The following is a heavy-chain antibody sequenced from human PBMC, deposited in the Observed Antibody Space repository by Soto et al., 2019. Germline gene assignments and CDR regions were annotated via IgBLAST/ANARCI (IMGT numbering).Heavy chain of an antibody. J-gene: IGHJ6*02. V-gene: IGHV1-2*04. CDR2: INPSSGGT. D-gene: IGHD2-2*01. CDR1: GYTFTGYY. CDR3: ARGYCSSTSCPETYYYGMDV. Sequence: ASVKVSCKASGYTFTGYYMHWVRQAPGQGLEWMGWINPSSGGTNYAQKFQGWVTMTRDTSISTAYMELSRLRSDDTAVYYCARGYCSSTSCPETYYYGMDVWGQGTTVTVSS.